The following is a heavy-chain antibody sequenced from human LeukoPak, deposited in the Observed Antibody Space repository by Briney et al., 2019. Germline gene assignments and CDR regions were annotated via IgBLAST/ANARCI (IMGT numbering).Heavy chain of an antibody. D-gene: IGHD5-18*01. V-gene: IGHV3-20*04. CDR3: AREAGYSYNFYFVY. J-gene: IGHJ4*02. CDR2: INWNGDST. CDR1: RFTFDDYG. Sequence: GVSLRLSCAASRFTFDDYGMICVPQAPGKGLEWGSGINWNGDSTGYADSVKGRFTISRDNARNSLYLQMNSLRAEDTALYYCAREAGYSYNFYFVYWGQGTLVTVSS.